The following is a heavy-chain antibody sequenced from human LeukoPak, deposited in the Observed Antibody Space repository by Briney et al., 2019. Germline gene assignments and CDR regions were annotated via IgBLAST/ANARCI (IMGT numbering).Heavy chain of an antibody. D-gene: IGHD3-3*01. Sequence: APVKVSCKASGYTFTSYGISWVRQAPGQGLEWMGWISAYNGNTNYAQKLQGRVTMTTDTSTSTAYMELRSLRSDDTAVYYCARVSYDFWSGSHSDYWGQGTLVTVSS. J-gene: IGHJ4*02. CDR3: ARVSYDFWSGSHSDY. CDR2: ISAYNGNT. CDR1: GYTFTSYG. V-gene: IGHV1-18*01.